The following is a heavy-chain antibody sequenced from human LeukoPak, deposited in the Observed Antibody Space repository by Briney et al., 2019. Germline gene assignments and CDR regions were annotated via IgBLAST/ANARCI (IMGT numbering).Heavy chain of an antibody. J-gene: IGHJ6*02. V-gene: IGHV3-48*01. CDR2: IRSSSTRI. Sequence: GGSLRLACEASGFPFSSYSMNRVRQAPGKGLEWVSYIRSSSTRIYYADSVKGRFTVSRDNAKNSMYLQMTSLRAEDTAVYYCAREVVIFPDYYYYGMDVWGQGTTVTVSS. D-gene: IGHD3-9*01. CDR1: GFPFSSYS. CDR3: AREVVIFPDYYYYGMDV.